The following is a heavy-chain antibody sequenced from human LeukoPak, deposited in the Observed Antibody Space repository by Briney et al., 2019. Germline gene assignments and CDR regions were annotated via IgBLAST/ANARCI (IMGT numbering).Heavy chain of an antibody. D-gene: IGHD1-26*01. V-gene: IGHV1-46*01. CDR1: GYTFTSYY. CDR2: INPSGGSP. Sequence: ASVKVSCKASGYTFTSYYMHWVRQAPGQGLEWMGIINPSGGSPNYAQKFQGRVTMTRDMSTSTVNMELSSLRSEDTAVYYCARAQGSYYHYYMDVWGKGTTVTASS. CDR3: ARAQGSYYHYYMDV. J-gene: IGHJ6*03.